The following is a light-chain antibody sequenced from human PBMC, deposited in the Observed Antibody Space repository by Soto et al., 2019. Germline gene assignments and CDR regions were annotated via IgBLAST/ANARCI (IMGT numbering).Light chain of an antibody. CDR2: GAS. V-gene: IGKV3-20*01. CDR1: QSVSGSY. J-gene: IGKJ1*01. CDR3: QQYDTSPWT. Sequence: EIVLTQSPGTLSLSPGERATLSCRASQSVSGSYLAWYQQKPGQAPRLVIFGASTRAPGIPDRFTGSGSGTDFTVTISRLEPEDFAVYYCQQYDTSPWTFGQGTKVDIK.